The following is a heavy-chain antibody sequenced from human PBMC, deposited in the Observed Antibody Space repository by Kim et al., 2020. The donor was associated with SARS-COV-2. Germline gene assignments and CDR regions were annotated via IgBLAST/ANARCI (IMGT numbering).Heavy chain of an antibody. J-gene: IGHJ3*02. D-gene: IGHD3-22*01. V-gene: IGHV3-30*04. CDR1: GFTFSSYA. CDR2: ISYDGSNK. CDR3: ARDEGVKDMIVVIITNHEGFDI. Sequence: GGSLRLSCAASGFTFSSYAMHWVRQAPGKGLEWVAVISYDGSNKYYADSVKGRFTISRDNSKNTLYLQMNSLRAEDTAVYYCARDEGVKDMIVVIITNHEGFDIWGQGTMVTVSS.